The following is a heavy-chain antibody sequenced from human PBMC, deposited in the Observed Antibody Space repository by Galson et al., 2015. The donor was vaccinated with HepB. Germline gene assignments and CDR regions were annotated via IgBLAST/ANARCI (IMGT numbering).Heavy chain of an antibody. J-gene: IGHJ4*02. V-gene: IGHV1-46*03. CDR1: GYTFTSYY. Sequence: SVKVSCKASGYTFTSYYMHWVRQAPGQGLEWMGIINPSGGSTSYAQKFQGRVTMTRDTSTSTVYMELSSLRSEDTAVYYCARALKGDFWSGYYKGTIDYWGQGTLVTVSS. CDR3: ARALKGDFWSGYYKGTIDY. D-gene: IGHD3-3*01. CDR2: INPSGGST.